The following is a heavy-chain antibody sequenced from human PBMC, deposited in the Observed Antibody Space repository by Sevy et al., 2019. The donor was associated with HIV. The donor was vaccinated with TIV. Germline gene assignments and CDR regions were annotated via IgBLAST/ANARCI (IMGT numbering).Heavy chain of an antibody. CDR2: ISGSGGST. CDR3: AKGSDYVWGSYPYTHFDY. Sequence: GGSLRLSCAASGFTFSSYAMSWVRQAPGKGLEWVSAISGSGGSTYYADSVKGRFTISRDNSKNTLYLQMNSLRAEDTAVYYCAKGSDYVWGSYPYTHFDYWGQGTLVTVS. J-gene: IGHJ4*02. V-gene: IGHV3-23*01. D-gene: IGHD3-16*01. CDR1: GFTFSSYA.